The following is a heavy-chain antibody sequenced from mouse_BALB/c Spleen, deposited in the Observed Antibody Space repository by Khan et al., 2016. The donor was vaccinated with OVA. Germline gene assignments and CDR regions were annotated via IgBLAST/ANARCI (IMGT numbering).Heavy chain of an antibody. D-gene: IGHD1-1*01. CDR3: SRAVYCSPFAY. Sequence: QVQLQQSGPELVRPGASVKMSCKASGYTFTSFWIHWVKQRPGQGLEWIGMIDPSKSETRLNQKFKDKATLNVDKYSNTAYMQLSRLTSEDSAVDYCSRAVYCSPFAYWGQGTLVTVSA. V-gene: IGHV1S127*01. CDR1: GYTFTSFW. J-gene: IGHJ3*01. CDR2: IDPSKSET.